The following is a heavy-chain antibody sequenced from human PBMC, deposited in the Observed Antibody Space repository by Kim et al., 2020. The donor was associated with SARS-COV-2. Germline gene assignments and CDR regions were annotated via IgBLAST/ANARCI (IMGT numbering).Heavy chain of an antibody. Sequence: SETLSLTCTVSGGSISSSSYYWGWIRQPPGKGLEWIGSIYYSGSTYYNPSLKSRVTISVDTSKNQFSLKLSSVTAADTAVYYCARHSHFYLGIAAAATTHFDYWGQGTLVTVSS. CDR2: IYYSGST. J-gene: IGHJ4*02. D-gene: IGHD6-13*01. V-gene: IGHV4-39*01. CDR3: ARHSHFYLGIAAAATTHFDY. CDR1: GGSISSSSYY.